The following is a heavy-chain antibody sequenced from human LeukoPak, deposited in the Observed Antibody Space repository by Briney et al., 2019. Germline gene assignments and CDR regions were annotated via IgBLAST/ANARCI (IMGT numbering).Heavy chain of an antibody. J-gene: IGHJ4*02. D-gene: IGHD3-10*01. CDR1: GGSISGYY. CDR2: IYYTGST. Sequence: SETLSLTCSVSGGSISGYYWGWIRQSPGKGLEYIGHIYYTGSTKYNPSLESRLTISVDTSKNQFSLRLNSVTAADTAVYYCAGHFGSGTYPLDYWGQGTLVTVSS. CDR3: AGHFGSGTYPLDY. V-gene: IGHV4-59*08.